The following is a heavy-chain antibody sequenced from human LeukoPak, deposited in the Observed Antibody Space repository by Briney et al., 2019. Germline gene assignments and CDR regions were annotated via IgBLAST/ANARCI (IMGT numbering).Heavy chain of an antibody. CDR3: ARVLISGDAFDI. D-gene: IGHD2-8*01. CDR2: IHYSGST. CDR1: GGSISSGDYY. J-gene: IGHJ3*02. Sequence: SETLSLTCTVSGGSISSGDYYWSWIRQPPGKGLEWIGYIHYSGSTYYNPSLKSRVTISVDTSKNQFSLKLSSVTAADTAVYYCARVLISGDAFDIWGQGTMVTVSS. V-gene: IGHV4-30-4*08.